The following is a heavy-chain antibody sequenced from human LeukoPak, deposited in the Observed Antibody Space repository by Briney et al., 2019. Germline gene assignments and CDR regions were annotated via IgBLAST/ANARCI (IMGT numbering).Heavy chain of an antibody. V-gene: IGHV3-30*01. CDR3: ARSQFDP. CDR1: GFTFSSYA. CDR2: ISYDGSNK. Sequence: PGRSLRLSCAASGFTFSSYAMHWVRQAPGKGLEWVAVISYDGSNKYYADSVKGRFTISRDNSKNTLYLQMNSLRAEGTAVYYCARSQFDPWGQGTLVTVSS. J-gene: IGHJ5*02.